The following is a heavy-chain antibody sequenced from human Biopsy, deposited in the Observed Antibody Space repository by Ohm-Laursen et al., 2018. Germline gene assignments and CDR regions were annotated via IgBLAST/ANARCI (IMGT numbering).Heavy chain of an antibody. CDR2: IYYSGSN. J-gene: IGHJ6*02. CDR1: GCSISSDY. Sequence: SGTLSLTCTVFGCSISSDYWSWIRQTPGQGLEWIGYIYYSGSNNYNPSLKSRVTISVDTSKNQFSLRLNSVTAADTAVYYCARATNSTGWPYYYFYGMDVWGQGTTVTGSS. V-gene: IGHV4-59*01. D-gene: IGHD2/OR15-2a*01. CDR3: ARATNSTGWPYYYFYGMDV.